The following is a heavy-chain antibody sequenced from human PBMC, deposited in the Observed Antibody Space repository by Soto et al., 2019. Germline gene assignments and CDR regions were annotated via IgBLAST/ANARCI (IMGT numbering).Heavy chain of an antibody. D-gene: IGHD1-26*01. Sequence: SETLSLTCTVSGGSISSGDYYWSWIRQPPGKGLEWIGYIYYSGSTYYNPSLKSRVTISVDTSKNQFSLKLSSVTAADTAVYYCARVVGYDRNDYWGQGTLVTVSS. J-gene: IGHJ4*02. CDR2: IYYSGST. CDR1: GGSISSGDYY. V-gene: IGHV4-30-4*01. CDR3: ARVVGYDRNDY.